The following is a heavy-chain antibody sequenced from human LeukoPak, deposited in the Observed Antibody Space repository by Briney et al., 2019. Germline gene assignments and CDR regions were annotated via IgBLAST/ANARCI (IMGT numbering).Heavy chain of an antibody. V-gene: IGHV1-8*01. Sequence: ASVKVSCKASGYTFTSYDINWVRQATGQGLEWMGWMNPNSGNTGYAQKFQGRVTMTRNTSISTAYMELSSLRSEDTAVYYCARLGLRDSSGYRDAFDIWGQGTMVTVSS. CDR3: ARLGLRDSSGYRDAFDI. D-gene: IGHD3-22*01. CDR1: GYTFTSYD. J-gene: IGHJ3*02. CDR2: MNPNSGNT.